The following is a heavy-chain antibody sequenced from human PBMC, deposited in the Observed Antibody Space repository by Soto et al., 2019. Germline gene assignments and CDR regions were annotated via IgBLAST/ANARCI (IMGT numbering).Heavy chain of an antibody. CDR2: IYPGDSDT. Sequence: GESLKISCKGSGYSFTSYWIGWVRQMPGKGLEWMGIIYPGDSDTRYSPSFQGQVTISADKSISTAYLQWSSLKASDTAMSYCARSMDGVVPAAMEFDYWGQGTLVTVSS. CDR1: GYSFTSYW. J-gene: IGHJ4*02. D-gene: IGHD2-2*01. V-gene: IGHV5-51*01. CDR3: ARSMDGVVPAAMEFDY.